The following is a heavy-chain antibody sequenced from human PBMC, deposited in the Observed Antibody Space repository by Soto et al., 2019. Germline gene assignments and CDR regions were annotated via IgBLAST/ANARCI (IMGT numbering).Heavy chain of an antibody. Sequence: VGSLRLSCAASGFTFSNYGMHWVRQAPGKGLEWVAVISYDGSNKFYVDSVKGRFSISRDNSKSTMYLQMNSLRADDTAMYYCAKDRAYDFWSGYPSFDYSYYGMDVWGQGTTVTVSS. CDR2: ISYDGSNK. CDR3: AKDRAYDFWSGYPSFDYSYYGMDV. D-gene: IGHD3-3*01. CDR1: GFTFSNYG. J-gene: IGHJ6*02. V-gene: IGHV3-30*18.